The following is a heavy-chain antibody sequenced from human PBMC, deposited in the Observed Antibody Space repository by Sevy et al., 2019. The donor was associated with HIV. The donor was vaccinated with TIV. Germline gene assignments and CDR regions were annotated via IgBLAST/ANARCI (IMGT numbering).Heavy chain of an antibody. CDR3: ARGSRGTFGS. V-gene: IGHV3-74*01. D-gene: IGHD1-26*01. CDR1: GFTFTSDY. J-gene: IGHJ4*02. Sequence: GGALRLSCAASGFTFTSDYMHWVRQPPGKGLVWVSHINTDGKIIRYADSVKGRFTTSRDNAKNTLYLQMNSLRAEDTAVYYCARGSRGTFGSWGQGTLITVSS. CDR2: INTDGKII.